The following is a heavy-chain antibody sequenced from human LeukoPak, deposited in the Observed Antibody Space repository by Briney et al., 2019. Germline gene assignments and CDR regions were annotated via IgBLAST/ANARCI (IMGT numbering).Heavy chain of an antibody. D-gene: IGHD3-10*01. V-gene: IGHV3-7*03. Sequence: QTGGSLRLSCAASGFSFSAYWMTWVRQAPGKGLEWVANIKEDGSEKHYVDSVKGRFTISRDNAKNSLYLQMNSLRVDDTAVYYCARTIRGYWGQGTLVTVSS. CDR2: IKEDGSEK. J-gene: IGHJ4*02. CDR3: ARTIRGY. CDR1: GFSFSAYW.